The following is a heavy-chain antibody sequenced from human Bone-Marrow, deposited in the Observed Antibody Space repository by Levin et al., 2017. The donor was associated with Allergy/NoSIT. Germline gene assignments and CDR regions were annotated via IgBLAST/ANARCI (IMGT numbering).Heavy chain of an antibody. J-gene: IGHJ6*03. V-gene: IGHV3-49*04. CDR3: SRWITVVDFFYYYYMDV. D-gene: IGHD3-16*01. CDR2: IRNKAYGGTT. Sequence: PGESLKISCTASGFIFGDYGFSWVRQAPGKGLEWVAFIRNKAYGGTTEYAAPVKGRFTISRDDSKSIAYLQMTGLRTEDTAVYYCSRWITVVDFFYYYYMDVWGEGTTVTVSS. CDR1: GFIFGDYG.